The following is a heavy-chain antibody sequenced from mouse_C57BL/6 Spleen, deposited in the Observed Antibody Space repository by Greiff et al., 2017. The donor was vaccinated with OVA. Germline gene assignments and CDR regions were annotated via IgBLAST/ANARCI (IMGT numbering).Heavy chain of an antibody. CDR2: IDPSDSYT. Sequence: QVQLQQPGAELVMPGASVKLSCKASGYTFTSYWMHWVKQRPGQGLEWIGEIDPSDSYTNYNQKFKGKSTLTVDKSSSTAYMQLSSLTSEDSAVDYCARREYYYGSSVDYWGQGTTLTVSS. CDR3: ARREYYYGSSVDY. D-gene: IGHD1-1*01. CDR1: GYTFTSYW. J-gene: IGHJ2*01. V-gene: IGHV1-69*01.